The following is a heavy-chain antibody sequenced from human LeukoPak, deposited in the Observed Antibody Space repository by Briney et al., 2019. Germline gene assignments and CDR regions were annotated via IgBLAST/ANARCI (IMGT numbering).Heavy chain of an antibody. V-gene: IGHV3-23*01. Sequence: GGSLRLSCAVSGFTLSRNAMSWVRQAPGKGLEWVSAISGGGGSTYYADSVKGRFTISRDNSKNTLYLQMNSLRAEDTAVYYCAKDAGIAVAGKRSGFDYWGQGTLVTVSS. J-gene: IGHJ4*02. D-gene: IGHD6-19*01. CDR1: GFTLSRNA. CDR2: ISGGGGST. CDR3: AKDAGIAVAGKRSGFDY.